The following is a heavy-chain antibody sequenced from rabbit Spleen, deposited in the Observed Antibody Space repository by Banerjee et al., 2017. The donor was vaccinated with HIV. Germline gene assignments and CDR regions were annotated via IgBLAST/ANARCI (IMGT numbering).Heavy chain of an antibody. CDR1: GFDFSNYG. CDR2: IEPIFGNT. J-gene: IGHJ4*01. CDR3: VRDQAGDVDYGPYSLHL. V-gene: IGHV1S47*01. D-gene: IGHD2-1*01. Sequence: QEQLVESGGGLVQPGGSLKLSCKASGFDFSNYGVSWVRQAPGKGLEWIGYIEPIFGNTYYANWVNGRFTISSHNAQNTLYLQLSSLTAADTATYFCVRDQAGDVDYGPYSLHLWGQGTLVTVS.